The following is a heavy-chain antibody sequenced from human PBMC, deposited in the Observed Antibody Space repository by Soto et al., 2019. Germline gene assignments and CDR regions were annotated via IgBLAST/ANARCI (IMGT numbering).Heavy chain of an antibody. CDR2: IYHSGST. V-gene: IGHV4-30-2*01. CDR3: ARVPLYCSSTSCYYGNWFDP. D-gene: IGHD2-2*01. J-gene: IGHJ5*02. CDR1: GGSISSGGYS. Sequence: SETLSLTCAVSGGSISSGGYSWSWIRQPPGKGLEWIGYIYHSGSTYYNPSLKSRVTISVDTSKNQFSLKLSSVTAADTAVYYCARVPLYCSSTSCYYGNWFDPWGQGTLVTVSS.